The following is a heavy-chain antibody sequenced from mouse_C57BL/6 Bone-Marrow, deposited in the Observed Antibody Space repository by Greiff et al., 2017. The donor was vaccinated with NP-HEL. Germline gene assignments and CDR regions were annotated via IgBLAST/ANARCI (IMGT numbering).Heavy chain of an antibody. CDR2: ISSGGDYI. Sequence: EVQGVESGEGLVKPGGSLKLSCAASGFTFSSYAMSWVRQTPEKRLEWVAYISSGGDYIYYADTVKGRFTISRDNARNTLYLQMSSLKSEDTAMYYCTRDSGYSNYDAMDYWGQGTSVTVSS. CDR1: GFTFSSYA. CDR3: TRDSGYSNYDAMDY. V-gene: IGHV5-9-1*02. D-gene: IGHD2-5*01. J-gene: IGHJ4*01.